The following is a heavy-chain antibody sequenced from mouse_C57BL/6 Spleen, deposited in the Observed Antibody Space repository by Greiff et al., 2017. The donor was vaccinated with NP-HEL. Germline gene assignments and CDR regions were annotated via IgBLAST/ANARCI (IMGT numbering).Heavy chain of an antibody. J-gene: IGHJ2*01. Sequence: VQLQQSGPELVKPGASVKISCKASGYSFTGYYMNWVKQSPEKSLEWIGEINPSTGGTTYNQKFKAKATLTVDKSSSTAYMQLKSLTSEDSAVYYCARKRAVGYFDYWGQGTTLTVSS. D-gene: IGHD1-1*01. V-gene: IGHV1-42*01. CDR3: ARKRAVGYFDY. CDR2: INPSTGGT. CDR1: GYSFTGYY.